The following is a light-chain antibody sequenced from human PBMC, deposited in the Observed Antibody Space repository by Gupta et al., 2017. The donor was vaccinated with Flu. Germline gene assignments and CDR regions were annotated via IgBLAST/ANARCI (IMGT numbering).Light chain of an antibody. CDR3: QQYNNWPRSS. J-gene: IGKJ2*03. CDR2: RAS. Sequence: IEMTQSPATLSVSPGEGATLSCRASQSVSGNLAWYQQKPGQPPRLLIYRASTRATGIPATFIGSGSATEFTLTISNLQSEDFAIYFCQQYNNWPRSSFGQGTKLEIK. CDR1: QSVSGN. V-gene: IGKV3-15*01.